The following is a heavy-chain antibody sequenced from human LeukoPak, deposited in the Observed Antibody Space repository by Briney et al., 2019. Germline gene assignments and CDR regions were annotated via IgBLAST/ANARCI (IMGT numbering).Heavy chain of an antibody. V-gene: IGHV4-59*01. CDR1: GGSIRIYY. D-gene: IGHD1-1*01. CDR3: ARSAAGTADFDY. CDR2: IYYSGST. J-gene: IGHJ4*02. Sequence: SETLSLTCTVSGGSIRIYYWSWIRQPPGKGLEWIGYIYYSGSTNYNPSLKSRVTISVDTSKNQFSLKLSSVTAADTAVYYCARSAAGTADFDYWGQGTLVTVSS.